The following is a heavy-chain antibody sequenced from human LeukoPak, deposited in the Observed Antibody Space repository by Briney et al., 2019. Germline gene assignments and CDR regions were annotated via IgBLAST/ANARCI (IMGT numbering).Heavy chain of an antibody. V-gene: IGHV3-73*01. J-gene: IGHJ6*02. CDR3: TTGPLYYYGMDV. CDR1: GFTFSGSA. CDR2: IRSKANSYAT. Sequence: GGSLKLSCAASGFTFSGSAMHWVRQASGKGLEWVGRIRSKANSYATAYAASVKGRFTISRDDSKNTAYLQMNSLKTEDTAVYYCTTGPLYYYGMDVWGQGTTVTVSS.